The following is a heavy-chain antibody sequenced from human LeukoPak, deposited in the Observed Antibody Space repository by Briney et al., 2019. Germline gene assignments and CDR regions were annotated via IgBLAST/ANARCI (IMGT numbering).Heavy chain of an antibody. CDR2: ISVSGGNT. CDR3: RGSRSFF. CDR1: GFTFSNIA. D-gene: IGHD6-6*01. Sequence: GGSLRLSCAASGFTFSNIAMSWVRQVPGKGLEWVSTISVSGGNTYYADSVKGRFTISRDNSKNTLYLQMSSLRADDTAVYYCRGSRSFFWGQGTLVTVSS. J-gene: IGHJ4*02. V-gene: IGHV3-23*01.